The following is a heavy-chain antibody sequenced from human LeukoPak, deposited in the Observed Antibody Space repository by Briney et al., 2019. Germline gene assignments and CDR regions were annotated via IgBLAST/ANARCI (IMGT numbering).Heavy chain of an antibody. D-gene: IGHD1-26*01. Sequence: GGSLRLSCAASGFTFDDYAMHWVRQAPGKGLEWVSGISWNSGSIGYADSVKGRFTISRDNAKNSLYLQMNSLRADDTAVYYCVKDSPPRYSGSPPAYWGQGTLVTVSS. CDR2: ISWNSGSI. J-gene: IGHJ4*02. V-gene: IGHV3-9*01. CDR1: GFTFDDYA. CDR3: VKDSPPRYSGSPPAY.